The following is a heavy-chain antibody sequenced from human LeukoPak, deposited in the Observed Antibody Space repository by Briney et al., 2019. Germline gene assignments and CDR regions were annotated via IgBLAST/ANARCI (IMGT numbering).Heavy chain of an antibody. V-gene: IGHV4-59*08. CDR2: IYYSGST. CDR3: ARYGSGSYYNSYYFDY. J-gene: IGHJ4*02. Sequence: KPSETLSLTCTVSGGSISSYYWSWIRQPPGKGLEWIGYIYYSGSTNYNPSLKSRVTISVDTSKNQFSLKLSSVTAADTAVYYCARYGSGSYYNSYYFDYWGQGTLVTVSS. CDR1: GGSISSYY. D-gene: IGHD3-10*01.